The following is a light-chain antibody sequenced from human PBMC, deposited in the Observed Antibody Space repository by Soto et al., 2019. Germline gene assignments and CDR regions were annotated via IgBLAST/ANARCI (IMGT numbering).Light chain of an antibody. CDR3: QQRSDWPLT. J-gene: IGKJ1*01. CDR2: DAS. Sequence: EIVLTQSPATLSLSPGERATLSCRASQSVSSYFAWYQQKPGQAPRLLLYDASSRATGIPARFSGTGSGTDFTLTISSLEPEDFAVYYCQQRSDWPLTFGHGTKVEIK. V-gene: IGKV3-11*01. CDR1: QSVSSY.